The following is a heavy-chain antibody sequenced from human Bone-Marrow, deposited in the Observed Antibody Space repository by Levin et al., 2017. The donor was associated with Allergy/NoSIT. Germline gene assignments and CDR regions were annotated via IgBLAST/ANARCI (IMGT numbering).Heavy chain of an antibody. V-gene: IGHV3-73*01. Sequence: PGGSLRLSCAASGFTLSGSALHWVRQASGKGLEWVGRIRSKAHNYATTYAASVRGRFTISRDDSKNTAHLQMNSLKTEDTAIYYCTGNSGYDSDPLDPWGQGTLVTVSS. J-gene: IGHJ5*02. CDR1: GFTLSGSA. CDR3: TGNSGYDSDPLDP. D-gene: IGHD5-12*01. CDR2: IRSKAHNYAT.